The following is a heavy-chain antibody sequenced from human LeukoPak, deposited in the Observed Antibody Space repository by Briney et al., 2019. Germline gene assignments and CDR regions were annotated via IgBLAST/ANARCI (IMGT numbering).Heavy chain of an antibody. D-gene: IGHD4-17*01. Sequence: GGSLRLSCAASGFTFSSYGMHWVRQAPGKGLEWVAFIRYDGSNKYYADSVKGRFTIYRDNSKNTLYLQMNSLRAEDTAVYYCAKDLEIVDYGDYFDYWGQGTLVTVSS. CDR2: IRYDGSNK. CDR3: AKDLEIVDYGDYFDY. J-gene: IGHJ4*02. V-gene: IGHV3-30*02. CDR1: GFTFSSYG.